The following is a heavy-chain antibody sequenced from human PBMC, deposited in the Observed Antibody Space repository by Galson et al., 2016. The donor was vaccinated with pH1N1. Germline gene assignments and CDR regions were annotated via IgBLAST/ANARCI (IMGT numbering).Heavy chain of an antibody. CDR2: TIPILGMT. V-gene: IGHV1-69*04. CDR1: GVTFSTYA. CDR3: AGDRQSGDVRASDY. Sequence: SVKVSCKASGVTFSTYAIAWVRQAPGQGLEWMGRTIPILGMTNYAQKFQGRVTITADTSTYTTYMELSRLRSEDTAMYYCAGDRQSGDVRASDYWGRGTLVTVSS. J-gene: IGHJ4*02. D-gene: IGHD5-12*01.